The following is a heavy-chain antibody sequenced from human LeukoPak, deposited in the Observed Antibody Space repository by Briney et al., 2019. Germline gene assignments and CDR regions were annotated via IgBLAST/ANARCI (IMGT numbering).Heavy chain of an antibody. D-gene: IGHD6-13*01. Sequence: GGSLRLSCAASGFIFSDYWMHWVRQAPGKGLVWVSRINSDGSSTSHADSVKGRFTISRDNAKNTLYLQINSLRAEDTAVYYCARVQRAAAAIPGGSYNWFDPWGQGTLVTVSS. CDR2: INSDGSST. CDR1: GFIFSDYW. V-gene: IGHV3-74*01. CDR3: ARVQRAAAAIPGGSYNWFDP. J-gene: IGHJ5*02.